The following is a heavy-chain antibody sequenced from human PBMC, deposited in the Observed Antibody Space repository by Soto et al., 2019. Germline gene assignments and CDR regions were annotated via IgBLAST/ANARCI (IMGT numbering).Heavy chain of an antibody. V-gene: IGHV3-30*18. CDR3: AKDRGSWDYYYGMDA. CDR1: GFTCSAFG. J-gene: IGHJ6*02. CDR2: ISADGRKT. Sequence: QLPLLQSGGGVVQPGRALRLSCVASGFTCSAFGMHWVLQAPGKGLAWVAGISADGRKTFYADDVKGRFTISRDSPPNARFLDLSSLRGDDTAVYFCAKDRGSWDYYYGMDAWGQGTTVTVS. D-gene: IGHD3-10*01.